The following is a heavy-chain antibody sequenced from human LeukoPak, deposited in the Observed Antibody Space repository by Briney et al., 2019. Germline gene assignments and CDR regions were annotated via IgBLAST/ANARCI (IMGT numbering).Heavy chain of an antibody. CDR1: GGSISSSSYY. Sequence: PSETLSLTCTVSGGSISSSSYYWGWIRQPPGKGLEWIGSIYYSGSTYYNPSLKSRVTISVDTSKNQFSLKLSSVTAADTAVYYCARLPRRARSGYFDYWGQGTLVTVSS. V-gene: IGHV4-39*07. D-gene: IGHD3-3*01. CDR3: ARLPRRARSGYFDY. CDR2: IYYSGST. J-gene: IGHJ4*02.